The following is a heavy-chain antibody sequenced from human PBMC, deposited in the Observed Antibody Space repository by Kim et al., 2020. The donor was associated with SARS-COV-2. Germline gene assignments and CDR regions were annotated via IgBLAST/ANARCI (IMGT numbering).Heavy chain of an antibody. J-gene: IGHJ5*02. V-gene: IGHV4-4*09. Sequence: SLKSRVTISVDTSKNQFSLKLSSVTAADTAVYYCARWPPYGDYPPGWFDPWGQGTLVTVSS. CDR3: ARWPPYGDYPPGWFDP. D-gene: IGHD4-17*01.